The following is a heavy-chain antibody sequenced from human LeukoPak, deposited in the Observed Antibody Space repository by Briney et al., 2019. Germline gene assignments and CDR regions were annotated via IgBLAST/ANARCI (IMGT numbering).Heavy chain of an antibody. D-gene: IGHD2-2*01. Sequence: SETLSLTCAVYGGSLSGYYWSWIRQPPGKGLEWIGEINHGGSTNYNPSLKSQVTISVDTSKTQYSLKLSSVTAADTAVYYCARRDIVVVPAAYHFDYWGQGSLVTVSS. CDR3: ARRDIVVVPAAYHFDY. J-gene: IGHJ4*02. CDR1: GGSLSGYY. CDR2: INHGGST. V-gene: IGHV4-34*01.